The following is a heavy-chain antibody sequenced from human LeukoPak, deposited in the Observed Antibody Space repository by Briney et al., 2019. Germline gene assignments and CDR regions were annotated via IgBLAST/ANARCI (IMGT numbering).Heavy chain of an antibody. J-gene: IGHJ4*02. CDR2: ISWNSGSI. V-gene: IGHV3-9*03. CDR3: AKGSSTSCYRPVDY. D-gene: IGHD2-2*02. Sequence: HPGGSLRLSCAASGFTFDDYAMHWVRQAPGKGLEWVSGISWNSGSIGYADSEKGRFTISRDNAKNSLYLQMNSLRAEDMALYYCAKGSSTSCYRPVDYWGQGTLVTVSS. CDR1: GFTFDDYA.